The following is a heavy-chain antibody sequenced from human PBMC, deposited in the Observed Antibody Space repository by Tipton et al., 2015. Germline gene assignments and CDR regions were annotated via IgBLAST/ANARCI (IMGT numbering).Heavy chain of an antibody. CDR2: IKQDGSEK. CDR3: ARHKDSGTYPLDY. J-gene: IGHJ4*02. Sequence: SLRLSCAASGFPFSTYWMSWVRQAPGKGLEWVANIKQDGSEKYYVESVKGRFTISRDNAKNSLYLQMDSLGPEDTAIYYCARHKDSGTYPLDYWGQGTLVTVSS. CDR1: GFPFSTYW. D-gene: IGHD3-10*01. V-gene: IGHV3-7*03.